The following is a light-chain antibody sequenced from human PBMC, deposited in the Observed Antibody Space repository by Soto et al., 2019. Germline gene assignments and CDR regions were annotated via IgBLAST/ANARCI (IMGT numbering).Light chain of an antibody. V-gene: IGKV3-20*01. CDR2: GAS. J-gene: IGKJ1*01. CDR1: QSVSSSF. Sequence: ESVLTQSPGTLSLSPGERATLSCRASQSVSSSFLAWYQLKPGQAPRLLIYGASSRATGIPDRFSGSGSGKDFTLTISILEHEDFAVYYCQQYDSSPWTFGQGTKVEIK. CDR3: QQYDSSPWT.